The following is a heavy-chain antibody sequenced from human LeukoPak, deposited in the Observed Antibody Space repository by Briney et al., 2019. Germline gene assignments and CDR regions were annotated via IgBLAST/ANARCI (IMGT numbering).Heavy chain of an antibody. J-gene: IGHJ3*02. CDR2: IGGSGGAI. D-gene: IGHD5-12*01. Sequence: GGSLRLSCAASEFIFRNYDMSWVRQAPGKGLEWVACIGGSGGAILYADSVKGRFTISRDNSESTLYLQMNSLRADDTALYFCAKWMSRIQAFDIWGQGTMVTVS. V-gene: IGHV3-23*01. CDR3: AKWMSRIQAFDI. CDR1: EFIFRNYD.